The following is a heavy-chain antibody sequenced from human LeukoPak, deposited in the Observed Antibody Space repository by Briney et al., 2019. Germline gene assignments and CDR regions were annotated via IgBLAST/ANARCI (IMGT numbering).Heavy chain of an antibody. CDR3: AKGKVNHLGALDF. CDR1: GFIFSSYA. CDR2: VSESGDGT. Sequence: PGGSLRLSCAASGFIFSSYAMSWVRQAPGKGLEWVSSVSESGDGTYYADSVLGRFIISRDNSRKTFHLQMDSLRADDTAIYYCAKGKVNHLGALDFWGQGTLVTVSS. V-gene: IGHV3-23*01. J-gene: IGHJ4*02. D-gene: IGHD1-26*01.